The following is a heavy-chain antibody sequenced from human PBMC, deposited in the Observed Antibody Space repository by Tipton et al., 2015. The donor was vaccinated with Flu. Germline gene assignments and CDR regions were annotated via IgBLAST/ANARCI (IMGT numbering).Heavy chain of an antibody. CDR2: IHRSGNT. Sequence: TLSLTCSVSGYSFGSGYYWGWIRQPPGEGLEWIGNIHRSGNTYHNPSLRSRVTMSVDSSRNQFSLRLSSVTAADTAVYFCARRTFSNYVSEPKNWFDFWGQGTLVTVSS. CDR3: ARRTFSNYVSEPKNWFDF. V-gene: IGHV4-38-2*01. J-gene: IGHJ5*01. CDR1: GYSFGSGYY. D-gene: IGHD4-11*01.